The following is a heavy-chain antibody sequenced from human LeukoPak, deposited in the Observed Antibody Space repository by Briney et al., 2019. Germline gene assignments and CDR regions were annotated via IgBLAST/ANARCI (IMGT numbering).Heavy chain of an antibody. J-gene: IGHJ4*02. V-gene: IGHV4-39*01. D-gene: IGHD6-13*01. Sequence: SETLSLTCTVSGGSISSSSYYWGWIRQPPGKGLEWIGSIYYSGSTYYNPSLKSRVTISVDTSKNQFSLKLSSVTAADTVVYYCARQYSSSWNYWGQGTLVTVSS. CDR2: IYYSGST. CDR3: ARQYSSSWNY. CDR1: GGSISSSSYY.